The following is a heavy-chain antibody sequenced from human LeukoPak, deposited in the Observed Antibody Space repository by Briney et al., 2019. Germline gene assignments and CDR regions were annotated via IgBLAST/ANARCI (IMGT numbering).Heavy chain of an antibody. V-gene: IGHV3-21*01. CDR3: ARAYSDYFDY. Sequence: GGSLRLSCAASGFSFSRYSMNWVRQAPGKGLEWVSSISSSSSYIYYADSVKGRFTISRDNAKNSLYLQMNSLRAEDTAVYYCARAYSDYFDYWGQGTLVTVSS. J-gene: IGHJ4*02. D-gene: IGHD4-11*01. CDR1: GFSFSRYS. CDR2: ISSSSSYI.